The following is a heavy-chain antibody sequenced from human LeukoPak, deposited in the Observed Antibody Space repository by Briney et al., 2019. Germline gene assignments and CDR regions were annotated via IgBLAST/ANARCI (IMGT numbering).Heavy chain of an antibody. Sequence: SETLSLTCTVSGYSISSGYYWGWIRQPPGKGLEWIGSINHSGSTYYNPSLKSRVTISVDTSKNQFSLKLSSVTAADTAVYYCARGRRVRGVIITPYFDYWGQGTLVTVSS. CDR2: INHSGST. CDR1: GYSISSGYY. CDR3: ARGRRVRGVIITPYFDY. J-gene: IGHJ4*02. V-gene: IGHV4-38-2*02. D-gene: IGHD3-10*01.